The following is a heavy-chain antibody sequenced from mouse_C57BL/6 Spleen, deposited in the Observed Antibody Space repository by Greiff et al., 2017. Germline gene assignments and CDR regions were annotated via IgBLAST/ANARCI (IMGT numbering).Heavy chain of an antibody. CDR3: ARGEGYDGTYYYAMDY. Sequence: VKLVESDAELVKPGASVKISCKVSGYTFTDHTIPWMKQRPEQGLEWIGYIYPRDGSTKYNETFKGKATLTADKSSSTAYMQRNSLTSEDSAVYFCARGEGYDGTYYYAMDYWGQGTSVTVSS. V-gene: IGHV1-78*01. CDR1: GYTFTDHT. J-gene: IGHJ4*01. CDR2: IYPRDGST. D-gene: IGHD2-2*01.